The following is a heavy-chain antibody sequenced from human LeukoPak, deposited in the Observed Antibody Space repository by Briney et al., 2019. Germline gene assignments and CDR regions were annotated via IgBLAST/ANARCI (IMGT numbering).Heavy chain of an antibody. CDR1: GFTFSKAW. J-gene: IGHJ6*04. CDR3: AELGITMIGGV. D-gene: IGHD3-10*02. Sequence: GGSLRLSCAASGFTFSKAWMTWVRQAPGKGLEWVGRIKSKTDGGTTDYAAPVKGRFTISRDDSQNTLSLQMNSLNTEDTAVYYCAELGITMIGGVWGKGTTVTISS. CDR2: IKSKTDGGTT. V-gene: IGHV3-15*01.